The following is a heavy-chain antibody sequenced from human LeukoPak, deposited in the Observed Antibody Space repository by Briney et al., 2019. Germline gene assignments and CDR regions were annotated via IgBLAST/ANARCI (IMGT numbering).Heavy chain of an antibody. V-gene: IGHV4-31*03. Sequence: SETLSLTCTISGGSISSGGYYWSWIRQHPRKGLEWIGYMYYGGSTYYNPSLKSRVTMSTSTSKNQFSLNLSSVTAADTAVYYCARSPTTATTNWFDSWGQGILVTVSS. D-gene: IGHD4-17*01. CDR1: GGSISSGGYY. CDR3: ARSPTTATTNWFDS. J-gene: IGHJ5*01. CDR2: MYYGGST.